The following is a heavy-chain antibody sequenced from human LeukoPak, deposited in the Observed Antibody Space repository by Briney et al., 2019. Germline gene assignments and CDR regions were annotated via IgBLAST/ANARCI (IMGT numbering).Heavy chain of an antibody. J-gene: IGHJ6*03. CDR1: GGSFSGYY. D-gene: IGHD3-3*01. CDR3: SRGFGVVISYYYMDV. V-gene: IGHV4-34*01. CDR2: INHSGST. Sequence: PSETLSLTCAVYGGSFSGYYWSWIRQPPGKGLEWIGEINHSGSTNYNPSLKSRVTISVDTSKNQFSLKLSSVTAGDTAVYYCSRGFGVVISYYYMDVWGKGTTVTVSS.